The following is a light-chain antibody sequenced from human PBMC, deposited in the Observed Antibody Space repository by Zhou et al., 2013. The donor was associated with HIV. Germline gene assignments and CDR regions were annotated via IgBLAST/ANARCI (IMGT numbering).Light chain of an antibody. CDR1: QDIRND. J-gene: IGKJ1*01. CDR3: LQDYNYPRT. Sequence: AIQMTQSPSSLPASVGDTVTITCRASQDIRNDLAWYQQKPGKAPQLLIFGTSSLLNGVTSRFSGSGAGTDFTLTITKLQPEDFATYYCLQDYNYPRTFGQGTKVEVK. CDR2: GTS. V-gene: IGKV1-6*01.